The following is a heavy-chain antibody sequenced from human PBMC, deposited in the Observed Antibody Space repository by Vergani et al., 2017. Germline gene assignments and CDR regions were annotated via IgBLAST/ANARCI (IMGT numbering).Heavy chain of an antibody. Sequence: QVKLQESGPGLVKPSETLSLTCTVSGASVNSYYWSWIRQPPGKGLEWMGYVSFRGDTLYDPSVKGRMTISLNTSSNQFSLYLTSVTAADTAGYYGARSRIYYGAGSPDYWGQGTLVTVSS. D-gene: IGHD3-10*01. CDR2: VSFRGDT. CDR1: GASVNSYY. V-gene: IGHV4-59*02. CDR3: ARSRIYYGAGSPDY. J-gene: IGHJ4*02.